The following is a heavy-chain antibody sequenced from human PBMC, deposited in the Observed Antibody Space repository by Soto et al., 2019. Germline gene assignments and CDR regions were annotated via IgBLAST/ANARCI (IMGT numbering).Heavy chain of an antibody. Sequence: SETLSLTCAVSSGSISSSNWWSWVRQPPGKGLEWIGEIYHSGSTNYNPSLKSRVTISVDKSKNQFSLKLSSVTAADTAVYYCARVGAVTARTKKGGNFDYWGQGTLVTVSS. CDR3: ARVGAVTARTKKGGNFDY. CDR1: SGSISSSNW. D-gene: IGHD3-16*01. J-gene: IGHJ4*02. V-gene: IGHV4-4*02. CDR2: IYHSGST.